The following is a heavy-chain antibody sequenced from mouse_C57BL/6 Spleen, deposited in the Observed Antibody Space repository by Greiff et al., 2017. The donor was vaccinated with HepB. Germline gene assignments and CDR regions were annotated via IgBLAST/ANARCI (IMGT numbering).Heavy chain of an antibody. CDR3: ARDASYDYDGDYYAMDY. Sequence: DVHLVESGGGLVKPGGSLKLSCAASGFTFSSYAMSWVRQTPEKRLEWVATISDGGSYTYYPDNVKGRFTISRDNAKNNLYLQMSHLKSEDTAMYYCARDASYDYDGDYYAMDYWGQGTSVTVSS. D-gene: IGHD2-4*01. CDR1: GFTFSSYA. J-gene: IGHJ4*01. CDR2: ISDGGSYT. V-gene: IGHV5-4*01.